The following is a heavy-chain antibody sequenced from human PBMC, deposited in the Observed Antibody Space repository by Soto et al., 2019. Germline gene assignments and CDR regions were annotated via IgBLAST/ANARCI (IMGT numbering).Heavy chain of an antibody. D-gene: IGHD1-26*01. Sequence: EVQLVESGGGLVKPGGSLRLSCAASGFTFSSYSMNWVRQAPGKGLEWVSSISSSSSYIYYADSVKGRFTISRDNAKNSLYLQMNSLRAEDTAVYYCAREPLVGATTCYFDYWGQGTLVTVSS. CDR3: AREPLVGATTCYFDY. J-gene: IGHJ4*02. CDR1: GFTFSSYS. V-gene: IGHV3-21*01. CDR2: ISSSSSYI.